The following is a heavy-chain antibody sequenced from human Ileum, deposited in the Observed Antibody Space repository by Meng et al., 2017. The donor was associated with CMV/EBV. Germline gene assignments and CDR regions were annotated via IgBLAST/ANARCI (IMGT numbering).Heavy chain of an antibody. CDR1: GGSFSAYY. Sequence: TCAVYGGSFSAYYWSWIRQPPGKGLEWIGEINHSGSANYNPSLKSRVSISVDTSKNQFSLKLSSVTAADTAVYYCARMEVQWSTGFDPWGQGTLVTVS. J-gene: IGHJ5*02. CDR3: ARMEVQWSTGFDP. D-gene: IGHD2-15*01. V-gene: IGHV4-34*01. CDR2: INHSGSA.